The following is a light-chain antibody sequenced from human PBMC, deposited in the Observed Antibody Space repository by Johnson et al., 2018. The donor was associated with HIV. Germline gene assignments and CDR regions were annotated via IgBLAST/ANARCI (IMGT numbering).Light chain of an antibody. J-gene: IGLJ1*01. CDR1: RSNIGNNY. V-gene: IGLV1-51*01. Sequence: QSVLTQPPSVSAAPGQKVTISCSGSRSNIGNNYVSWYQQFPGTAPKLLIYNNDKRPSGIPDRFSGSRSGTSATLGITGLQTGDEADYYCGTWDSSLSAYVFGTGTKVTV. CDR3: GTWDSSLSAYV. CDR2: NND.